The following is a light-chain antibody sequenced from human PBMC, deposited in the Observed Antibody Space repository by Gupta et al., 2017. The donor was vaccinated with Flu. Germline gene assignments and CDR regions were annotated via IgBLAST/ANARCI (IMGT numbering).Light chain of an antibody. V-gene: IGKV3-20*01. CDR3: QQYITSPQT. CDR2: GAS. J-gene: IGKJ1*01. Sequence: EIVLTQSPGTLSLSPGESATLSCRASQSVRSDYLALYQQKPGQAPRLLIYGASTRATGCPDRFSGTGSGTDFTLTINSLEAEDFAVYYCQQYITSPQTFGQGTTVEIK. CDR1: QSVRSDY.